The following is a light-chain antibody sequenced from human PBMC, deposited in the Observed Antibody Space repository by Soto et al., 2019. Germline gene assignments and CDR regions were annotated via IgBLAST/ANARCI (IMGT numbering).Light chain of an antibody. J-gene: IGLJ2*01. Sequence: QSALTQPASVSGSPGQSITISCTGTSSDVGGYNYVSWYQQHPGKAPKLMIYDVSNRPSGVSNRFSGTKSGNTAPLTISGLQAEDEADYCCSSYTSSSTVVFGGGTKLTVL. CDR1: SSDVGGYNY. CDR2: DVS. V-gene: IGLV2-14*01. CDR3: SSYTSSSTVV.